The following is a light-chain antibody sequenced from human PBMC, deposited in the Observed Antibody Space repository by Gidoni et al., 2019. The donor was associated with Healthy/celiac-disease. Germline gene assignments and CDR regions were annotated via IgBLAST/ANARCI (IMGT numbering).Light chain of an antibody. Sequence: SSELTQDPAVSVALGQTVRITCQGDSLRSYYASWYQPKPGQAPVLVIYDKNNRPSGIPDRFSGSSSGNTASLTITGAQAEDEADYYCNSRDNSGNPVVFGGGTKLTVL. J-gene: IGLJ2*01. V-gene: IGLV3-19*01. CDR3: NSRDNSGNPVV. CDR1: SLRSYY. CDR2: DKN.